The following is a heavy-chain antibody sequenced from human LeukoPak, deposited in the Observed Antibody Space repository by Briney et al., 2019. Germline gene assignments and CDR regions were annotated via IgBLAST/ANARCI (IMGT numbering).Heavy chain of an antibody. CDR1: GFTFDDYA. CDR3: AKAMTRRYYYYGMDV. CDR2: ISWNSGTI. Sequence: GGSLRLSCAASGFTFDDYAMHWVRQAPGKGLEWVSGISWNSGTIGYADSVKGRFTISRDNAKNSLYLQMNSLRAEDTALYYCAKAMTRRYYYYGMDVWGQGTTVTVSS. J-gene: IGHJ6*02. D-gene: IGHD4-11*01. V-gene: IGHV3-9*01.